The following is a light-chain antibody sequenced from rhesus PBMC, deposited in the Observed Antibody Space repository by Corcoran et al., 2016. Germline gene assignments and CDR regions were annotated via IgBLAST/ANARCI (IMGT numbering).Light chain of an antibody. CDR1: QGISSW. Sequence: DIQMTQSPSSLSASVGDRVTITCRASQGISSWLAWYQQKPGKAPNLLIYKASNLQGGVPSRFSGSGSGTDVTLTISSLQPEDFASYYCQQYNSAPHSFGQGTKVEIK. V-gene: IGKV1-21*01. J-gene: IGKJ2*01. CDR2: KAS. CDR3: QQYNSAPHS.